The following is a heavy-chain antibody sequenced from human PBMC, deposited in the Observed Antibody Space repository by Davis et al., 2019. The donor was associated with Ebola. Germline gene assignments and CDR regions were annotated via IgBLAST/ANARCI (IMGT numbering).Heavy chain of an antibody. CDR1: GYTFTSYG. CDR3: ARAMYYYDSSATYYFDY. D-gene: IGHD3-22*01. Sequence: AASVKVSCKASGYTFTSYGISWVRQAPGQGLEWMGWISAYNGNTNYAQKLQGRVTMTTDTSTSTAYMVLRSLRSDDTAVYYCARAMYYYDSSATYYFDYWGQGTLVTVSS. J-gene: IGHJ4*02. CDR2: ISAYNGNT. V-gene: IGHV1-18*01.